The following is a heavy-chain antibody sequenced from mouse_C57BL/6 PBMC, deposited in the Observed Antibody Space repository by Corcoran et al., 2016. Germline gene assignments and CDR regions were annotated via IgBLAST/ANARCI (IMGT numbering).Heavy chain of an antibody. CDR3: AINGYYFDY. CDR2: ISYDGSN. CDR1: GYSITSGYY. J-gene: IGHJ2*01. Sequence: DVQIQESGPGLVKPSQSLSLTCSVTGYSITSGYYWNWIRQFPGNKLEWMGYISYDGSNNYNPSLKNRISITRDTSKNQFFLKLNSVTTEDTATYYCAINGYYFDYWGQGTTLTVSS. V-gene: IGHV3-6*01.